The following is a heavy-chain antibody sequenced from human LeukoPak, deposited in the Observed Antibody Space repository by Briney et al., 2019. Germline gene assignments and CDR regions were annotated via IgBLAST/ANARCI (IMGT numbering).Heavy chain of an antibody. CDR2: IYYSGST. CDR1: GGSISSYY. D-gene: IGHD1-7*01. Sequence: PSETLSLTCTVPGGSISSYYWSWIRQPPGKGLEWIGYIYYSGSTNYNPSLKSRVTISVDTSKNQFSLKLSSVTAADTAVYYCARGLELRHWYFDLWGRGTLSLSPQ. CDR3: ARGLELRHWYFDL. J-gene: IGHJ2*01. V-gene: IGHV4-59*01.